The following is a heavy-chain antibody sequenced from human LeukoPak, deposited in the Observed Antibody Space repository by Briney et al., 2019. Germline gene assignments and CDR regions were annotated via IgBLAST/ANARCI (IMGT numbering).Heavy chain of an antibody. V-gene: IGHV1-2*04. CDR2: INPNSGGT. CDR3: ARGDCSSTSCYGYYYYGMDV. CDR1: GYTFTGYY. Sequence: ASVTVSCKASGYTFTGYYMHWVRQAPGQGLEWMGWINPNSGGTNYAQKFQGWVTMTRDTSISTAYMELSRLRSDDTAVYYCARGDCSSTSCYGYYYYGMDVWGQGTTVTVSS. J-gene: IGHJ6*02. D-gene: IGHD2-2*01.